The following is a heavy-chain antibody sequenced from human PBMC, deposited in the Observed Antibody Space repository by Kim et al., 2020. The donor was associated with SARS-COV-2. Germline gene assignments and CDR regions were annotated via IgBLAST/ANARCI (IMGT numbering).Heavy chain of an antibody. CDR3: AKILGDIGGGSGSIRDY. D-gene: IGHD3-10*01. CDR1: GFTFSSYG. Sequence: GGSLRLSCAASGFTFSSYGMHWVRQAPGKRLEWVAVISYDGSNKYYADSVKGRFTISRDNSKNTLYLQMNSLRAEDTAVYYCAKILGDIGGGSGSIRDYWGQGTLVTVSS. CDR2: ISYDGSNK. V-gene: IGHV3-30*18. J-gene: IGHJ4*02.